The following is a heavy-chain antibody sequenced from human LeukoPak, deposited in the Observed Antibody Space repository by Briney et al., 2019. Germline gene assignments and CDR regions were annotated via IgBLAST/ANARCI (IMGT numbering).Heavy chain of an antibody. CDR1: GFTFSSYG. CDR2: ISGSGGST. D-gene: IGHD3-22*01. CDR3: AKGRMIVVALFDY. Sequence: GGSLSLSCAASGFTFSSYGMSWVRQAPGKGLEWVSAISGSGGSTYYADSVKGRFTISRDNSKNTLYLQMNSLRAEDTAVYYCAKGRMIVVALFDYWGQGTLVTVPS. J-gene: IGHJ4*02. V-gene: IGHV3-23*01.